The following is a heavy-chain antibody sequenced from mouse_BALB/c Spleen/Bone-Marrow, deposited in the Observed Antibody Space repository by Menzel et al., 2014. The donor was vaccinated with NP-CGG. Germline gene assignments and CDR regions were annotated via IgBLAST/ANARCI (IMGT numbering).Heavy chain of an antibody. D-gene: IGHD2-10*01. V-gene: IGHV1-19*01. Sequence: VHVKQSGPELVKPGASVKMSCKASEYTFXDYYMDWVKQSHGESFEWIGRVNPYNGGTSYNQKFKGKATLTVDKSSSTAYMELNSLTSEDSAVYYCARPPYYGNYVDYWGQGTTLTVPS. CDR3: ARPPYYGNYVDY. J-gene: IGHJ2*01. CDR1: EYTFXDYY. CDR2: VNPYNGGT.